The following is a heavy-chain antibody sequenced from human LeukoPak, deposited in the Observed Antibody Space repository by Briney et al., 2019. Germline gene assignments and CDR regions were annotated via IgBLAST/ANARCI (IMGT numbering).Heavy chain of an antibody. CDR2: IYYSGST. D-gene: IGHD2-2*01. CDR1: GGSITSGGYY. CDR3: ARRYDPDVFDI. V-gene: IGHV4-31*03. Sequence: SQTLSLTFTVSGGSITSGGYYWSWIRQHPGKGLEWIGYIYYSGSTYYNPSLKSRVTISVDTSKSQFSLKLTSVTAADTAVYYCARRYDPDVFDIRGQGTMVTVSS. J-gene: IGHJ3*02.